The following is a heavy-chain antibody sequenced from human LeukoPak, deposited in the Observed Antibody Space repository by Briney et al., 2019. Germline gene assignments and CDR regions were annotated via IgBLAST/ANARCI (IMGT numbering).Heavy chain of an antibody. CDR1: GDSVFSNSAA. CDR3: ARESYDVDTAMVYYYYYGMDV. CDR2: TYYRSKWYN. J-gene: IGHJ6*02. Sequence: SQTLSLTCAISGDSVFSNSAAWNWIRQSPSRGLEWLGRTYYRSKWYNDYAVSVKSRITINPDTSKNQFSLQLNSVTPEDTAVYYCARESYDVDTAMVYYYYYGMDVWGQGTTVTVSS. D-gene: IGHD5-18*01. V-gene: IGHV6-1*01.